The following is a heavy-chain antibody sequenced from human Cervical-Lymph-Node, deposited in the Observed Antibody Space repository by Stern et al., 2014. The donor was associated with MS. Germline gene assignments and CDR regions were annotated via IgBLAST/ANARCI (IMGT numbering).Heavy chain of an antibody. Sequence: VQLVESGPGLVKPSETLSLTCPVSGGSVSSGSYYWSWIRQPPGKGLEWIGYIYYSGSTNYNPSLKSRVTISVDTSKNQFSLKLSSVTAADTAVYYCARTFIAVAGMWFDYWGQGTLVTVSS. CDR2: IYYSGST. J-gene: IGHJ4*02. CDR3: ARTFIAVAGMWFDY. V-gene: IGHV4-61*01. D-gene: IGHD6-19*01. CDR1: GGSVSSGSYY.